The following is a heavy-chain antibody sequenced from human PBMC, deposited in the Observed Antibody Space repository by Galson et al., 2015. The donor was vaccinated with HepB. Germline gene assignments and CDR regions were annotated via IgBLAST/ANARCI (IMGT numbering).Heavy chain of an antibody. CDR3: ARFAVAGHDAFDI. V-gene: IGHV5-51*03. Sequence: QSGAEVKKPGESLTISCKGSGYSSTSYWIGWVRQMPGKGLEWMGIIYPGDSDTRYSPSFQSQVTISGDKSISTAYLQWSSLKASDTAMYYCARFAVAGHDAFDIWGQGTMVTVSS. D-gene: IGHD6-19*01. CDR2: IYPGDSDT. CDR1: GYSSTSYW. J-gene: IGHJ3*02.